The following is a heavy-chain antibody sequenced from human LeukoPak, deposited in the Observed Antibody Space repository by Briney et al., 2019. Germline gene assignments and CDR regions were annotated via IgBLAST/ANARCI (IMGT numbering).Heavy chain of an antibody. V-gene: IGHV3-11*04. Sequence: PGLSLRLSYASCGFTFSDYYMSWTRQAPGKGLEWGSYISSSGSTIYYADSVKGRFTSPRDNAKNSLYLQMNSPRAEDTAVYYCARTYSNYVFGDGGQGTLVTVSS. CDR3: ARTYSNYVFGD. D-gene: IGHD4-11*01. CDR2: ISSSGSTI. CDR1: GFTFSDYY. J-gene: IGHJ4*02.